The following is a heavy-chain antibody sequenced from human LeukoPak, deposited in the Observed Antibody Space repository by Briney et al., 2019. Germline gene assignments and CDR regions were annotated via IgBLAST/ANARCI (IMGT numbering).Heavy chain of an antibody. CDR2: INPNSGGT. D-gene: IGHD3-22*01. J-gene: IGHJ4*02. CDR1: GYTFTGYY. V-gene: IGHV1-2*02. Sequence: GASVKVSCKASGYTFTGYYMHWVRQAPGQGLEWMGWINPNSGGTNYAQKFQGRVTMTRDTSISTAYMELSRLRSDDTAVYYCARGAIVSSGYYFAYWGQGTLVTVSS. CDR3: ARGAIVSSGYYFAY.